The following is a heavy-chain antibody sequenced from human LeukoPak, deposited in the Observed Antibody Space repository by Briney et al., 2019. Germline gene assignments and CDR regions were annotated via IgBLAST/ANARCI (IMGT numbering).Heavy chain of an antibody. Sequence: SETLSRTCTGSGGSISSSYWSWIRQPPGKGLEWIGYIYYSGSTNYNPSLRSRVTISLDTSRNQFSLKLNSVTTADTAVYYCAKSNGYGLVDIWGQGTMVTVSS. CDR3: AKSNGYGLVDI. CDR1: GGSISSSY. V-gene: IGHV4-59*12. D-gene: IGHD3-10*01. CDR2: IYYSGST. J-gene: IGHJ3*02.